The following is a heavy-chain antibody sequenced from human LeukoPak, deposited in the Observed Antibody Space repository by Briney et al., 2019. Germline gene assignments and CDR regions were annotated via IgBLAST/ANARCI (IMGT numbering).Heavy chain of an antibody. CDR2: INPSGGST. Sequence: GASVTVSCKASGYTFTSYYMHWVRQAPGQGLEWMGIINPSGGSTTYAQTFQGRVTMTRDMSTSTDYMELSRLRSEDTAVYYCARDNSVEDTAWWFDPWGQGTLVTVSS. J-gene: IGHJ5*02. CDR3: ARDNSVEDTAWWFDP. V-gene: IGHV1-46*01. D-gene: IGHD4-23*01. CDR1: GYTFTSYY.